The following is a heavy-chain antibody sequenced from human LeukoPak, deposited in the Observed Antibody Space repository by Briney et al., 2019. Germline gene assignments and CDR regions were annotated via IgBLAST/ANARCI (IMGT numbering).Heavy chain of an antibody. CDR1: GFTFSGYE. CDR2: ISSGGSII. J-gene: IGHJ4*02. Sequence: GGSLRLSCEAPGFTFSGYEMNWVRQAPGKGLEWVSYISSGGSIIYYADSVKGRFTISRDNANNSLYLQMNSLRAEDTAVYYCARDFRTPWGQGTLVTVSS. D-gene: IGHD2-15*01. V-gene: IGHV3-48*03. CDR3: ARDFRTP.